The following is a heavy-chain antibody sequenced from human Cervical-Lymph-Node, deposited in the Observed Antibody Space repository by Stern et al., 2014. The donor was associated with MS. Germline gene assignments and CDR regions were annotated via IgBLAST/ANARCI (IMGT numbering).Heavy chain of an antibody. Sequence: EVQLVESGGGLVQPGGSLRLSCAASGFTFSSYAMSWVRQAPGKGLEWVSAISGSGGSTYYADSVKGRVTLSRDNSKNTLYLQMNGLRAEDTAVYYCAKDSSYDYVWGSLDPWGQGTLVTVSS. V-gene: IGHV3-23*04. CDR1: GFTFSSYA. CDR3: AKDSSYDYVWGSLDP. D-gene: IGHD3-16*01. CDR2: ISGSGGST. J-gene: IGHJ5*02.